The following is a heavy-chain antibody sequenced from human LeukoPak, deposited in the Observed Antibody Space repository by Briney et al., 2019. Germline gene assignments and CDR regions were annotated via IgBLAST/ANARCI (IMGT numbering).Heavy chain of an antibody. CDR2: IYYSGST. Sequence: PSETLSLTCTVSGGSISSGDYYWSWIRQPPGKGLEWIGYIYYSGSTYYNPSLKSRVTISVDTSKNQFSLKLSSVTDADTAVYYCARGKRSYDILTGYYKAPPDYWGQGTLVTVSS. D-gene: IGHD3-9*01. CDR3: ARGKRSYDILTGYYKAPPDY. V-gene: IGHV4-30-4*08. CDR1: GGSISSGDYY. J-gene: IGHJ4*02.